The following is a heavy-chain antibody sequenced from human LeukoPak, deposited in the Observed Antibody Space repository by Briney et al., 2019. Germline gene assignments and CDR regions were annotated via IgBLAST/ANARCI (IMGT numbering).Heavy chain of an antibody. CDR2: IYYSGST. V-gene: IGHV4-31*03. CDR1: GGSISSGGYY. J-gene: IGHJ6*02. CDR3: ARDNPQTDYYYYYGMDV. Sequence: SETLSPTCTVSGGSISSGGYYWSWIRQHPGKGLEWIGYIYYSGSTYYNPSLKSRVTISVDTSKNQFSLKLSSVTAADTAVYYCARDNPQTDYYYYYGMDVWGQGTTVTVSS.